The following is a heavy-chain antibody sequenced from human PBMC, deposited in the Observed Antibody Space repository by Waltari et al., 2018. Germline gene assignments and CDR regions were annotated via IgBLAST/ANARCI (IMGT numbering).Heavy chain of an antibody. CDR1: GGSISSYY. CDR3: ARASKWENPAGWN. Sequence: QVQLQESGPGLVKPSETLSLTCTVSGGSISSYYWSWIRQPPGKGLEWIGYIYYSGSTNYNPSLKSRVTISVDTSKNQFSLKLSSVTAADTAVYYCARASKWENPAGWNWGQGTLVTVSS. V-gene: IGHV4-59*01. J-gene: IGHJ4*02. D-gene: IGHD1-26*01. CDR2: IYYSGST.